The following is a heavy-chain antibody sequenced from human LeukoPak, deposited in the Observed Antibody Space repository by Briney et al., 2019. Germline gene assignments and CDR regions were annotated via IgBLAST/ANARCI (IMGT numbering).Heavy chain of an antibody. J-gene: IGHJ3*02. Sequence: TGGSLRLSCEASGFTVSSNYISWVRQAPGRGLEWVSVIYVGGSTFYADSVKGRFTISRDNSKNTLYLQMNSLRAEDTAVYYCAKDRMGFTMIVVVIGDAFDIWGQGTMVTVSS. CDR3: AKDRMGFTMIVVVIGDAFDI. CDR1: GFTVSSNY. D-gene: IGHD3-22*01. V-gene: IGHV3-53*01. CDR2: IYVGGST.